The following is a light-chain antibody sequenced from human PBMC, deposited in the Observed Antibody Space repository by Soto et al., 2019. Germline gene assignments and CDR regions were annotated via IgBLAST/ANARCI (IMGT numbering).Light chain of an antibody. CDR3: RSYAGSTIRV. Sequence: QSALTQPPSASGSPGQSVTISCTGTSSDVGGYNYVSWYQQHPGKAPKLMIYEVSKRPSGVPDRFSGSKSGNTASLTVSGLQAEDEADYYCRSYAGSTIRVFGGGTKVTVL. V-gene: IGLV2-8*01. CDR2: EVS. CDR1: SSDVGGYNY. J-gene: IGLJ2*01.